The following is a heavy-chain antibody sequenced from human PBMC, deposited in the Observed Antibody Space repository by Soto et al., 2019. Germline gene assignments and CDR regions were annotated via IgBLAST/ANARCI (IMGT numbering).Heavy chain of an antibody. CDR1: GFTLTNNG. D-gene: IGHD1-26*01. J-gene: IGHJ6*02. CDR3: AKDRGLAESGTWSHYYYGMDV. V-gene: IGHV3-30*18. CDR2: ISSDGSSY. Sequence: LRLSCVASGFTLTNNGMHWVRQAPGQGLERVAVISSDGSSYYYGDSVRGRFTISRDTSKNTLFLEMNSLTTADTAVYYCAKDRGLAESGTWSHYYYGMDVWGQGTSVTVSS.